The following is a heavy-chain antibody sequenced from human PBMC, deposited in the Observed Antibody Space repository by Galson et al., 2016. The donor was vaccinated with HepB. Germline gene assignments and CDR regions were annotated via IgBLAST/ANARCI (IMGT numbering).Heavy chain of an antibody. V-gene: IGHV4-39*01. CDR1: GGSISSSSYY. CDR2: IYYSGST. Sequence: ETLSLTCTISGGSISSSSYYWGWIRQPPGKGLEWIGSIYYSGSTYYNSSLKSRVTISVDTSKNQFSLKLSSVTAADTAVYYCARRSYYDFWSGFWFDYWGQGTLVTVSS. J-gene: IGHJ4*02. D-gene: IGHD3-3*01. CDR3: ARRSYYDFWSGFWFDY.